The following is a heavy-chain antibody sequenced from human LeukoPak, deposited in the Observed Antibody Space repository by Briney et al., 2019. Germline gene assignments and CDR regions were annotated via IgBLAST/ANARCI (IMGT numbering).Heavy chain of an antibody. Sequence: KPGESLKISCKGSGYSFTSYWIGWVRQMPGKGLEWMGIINPGDSDTRYSPSFQGQVTISADKSISTAYLQWSSLKASDTAMYYCARQDVVVTATPYYYYRMDVWGQGTTVTVS. V-gene: IGHV5-51*01. CDR1: GYSFTSYW. CDR2: INPGDSDT. CDR3: ARQDVVVTATPYYYYRMDV. D-gene: IGHD2-21*02. J-gene: IGHJ6*02.